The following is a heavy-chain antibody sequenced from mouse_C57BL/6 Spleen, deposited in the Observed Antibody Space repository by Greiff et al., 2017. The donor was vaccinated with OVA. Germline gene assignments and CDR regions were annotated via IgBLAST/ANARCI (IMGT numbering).Heavy chain of an antibody. Sequence: VQLQQPGAELVKPGASVKLSCKASGYTFTSYWMQWVKQRPGQGLEWIGEIDPSDSYTNYNQKFKGKATLTVDTSSSPAYMQLSSLTSEDSAVYYCARRGGNPFDYWGQGTTLTVSS. CDR2: IDPSDSYT. D-gene: IGHD2-1*01. J-gene: IGHJ2*01. V-gene: IGHV1-50*01. CDR3: ARRGGNPFDY. CDR1: GYTFTSYW.